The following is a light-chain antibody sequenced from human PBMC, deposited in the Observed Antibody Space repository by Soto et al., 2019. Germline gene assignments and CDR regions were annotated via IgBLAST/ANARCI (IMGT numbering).Light chain of an antibody. CDR3: QQYNNWRGT. J-gene: IGKJ1*01. Sequence: EIVMTQSPATLSVSPGERATLSCRASQSVSSNLAGYQQKPGQAPRLLIYGASTRATGIPSRFRGSRSGTEFTLTISSLQSEDFAVYYCQQYNNWRGTFGQGTKVEIK. CDR1: QSVSSN. V-gene: IGKV3-15*01. CDR2: GAS.